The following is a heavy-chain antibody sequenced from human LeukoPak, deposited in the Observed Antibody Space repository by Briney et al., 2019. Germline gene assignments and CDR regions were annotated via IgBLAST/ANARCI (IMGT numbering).Heavy chain of an antibody. CDR3: ARVVGNYVWGSYRPEGCFDS. Sequence: VASVKVSCKASGYTFSSYGISWVRQAPGQGPEWMGWINMYNGNTNYAQKLQGRVTMTTDTSTSTAYVELRSLRSDDTAVYYCARVVGNYVWGSYRPEGCFDSWGQGTLVTVSS. V-gene: IGHV1-18*01. CDR2: INMYNGNT. J-gene: IGHJ4*02. D-gene: IGHD3-16*02. CDR1: GYTFSSYG.